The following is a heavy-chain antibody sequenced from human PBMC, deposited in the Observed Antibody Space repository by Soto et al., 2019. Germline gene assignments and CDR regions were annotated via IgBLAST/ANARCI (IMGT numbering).Heavy chain of an antibody. CDR3: AKASSSTSCLDY. D-gene: IGHD2-2*01. V-gene: IGHV3-23*01. CDR2: ISGSGGST. J-gene: IGHJ4*02. Sequence: PGGSLRLSCAASGFTFSSYAMSWVRQVPGKGLEWVSAISGSGGSTYYADSVKGRFTISRDNSKNTLYLQMSSLRAEDTAVYYCAKASSSTSCLDYWGQGTLVTVSS. CDR1: GFTFSSYA.